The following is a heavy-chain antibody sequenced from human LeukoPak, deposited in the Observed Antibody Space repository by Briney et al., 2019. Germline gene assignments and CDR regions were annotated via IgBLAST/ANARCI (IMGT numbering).Heavy chain of an antibody. CDR2: INSDGSST. J-gene: IGHJ4*02. CDR3: ARGTSEAPGVDY. V-gene: IGHV3-74*01. D-gene: IGHD2-2*01. Sequence: QPGGSLRLSCAASEFTFSSYWMHWVRQVPGKGLVWVSLINSDGSSTYYADSVKGRFTISRDNAKNMLYLQMNSLRAEDTAVYYCARGTSEAPGVDYWGQGTLVTVSS. CDR1: EFTFSSYW.